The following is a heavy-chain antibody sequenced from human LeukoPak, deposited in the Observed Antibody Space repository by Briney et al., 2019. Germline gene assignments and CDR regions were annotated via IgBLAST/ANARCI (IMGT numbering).Heavy chain of an antibody. J-gene: IGHJ4*02. CDR3: VRRNLFDY. CDR1: GFTFRSYW. V-gene: IGHV3-7*03. CDR2: ISQDGTKQ. Sequence: GGSPRLSCAVSGFTFRSYWMSWLRQAPGKGLECVASISQDGTKQYYVDSVRGRFTISRDDAKNSVYLQMNNLRVQDTAVYYCVRRNLFDYWGQGTLVTVSS.